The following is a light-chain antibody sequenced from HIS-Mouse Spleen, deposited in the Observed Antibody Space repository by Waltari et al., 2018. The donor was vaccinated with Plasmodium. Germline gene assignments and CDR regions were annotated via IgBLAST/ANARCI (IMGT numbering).Light chain of an antibody. CDR1: NIGSKS. CDR2: DDS. Sequence: SYVLTQPPSVSVAPGQTARITCGGNNIGSKSVHWYQHKPGQAPVLVVYDDSDRPSGIPARFSGSNSGNTATLTISRVEAGDEADYHCQVWDSSSDHPVFGGGTKLTVL. V-gene: IGLV3-21*02. CDR3: QVWDSSSDHPV. J-gene: IGLJ2*01.